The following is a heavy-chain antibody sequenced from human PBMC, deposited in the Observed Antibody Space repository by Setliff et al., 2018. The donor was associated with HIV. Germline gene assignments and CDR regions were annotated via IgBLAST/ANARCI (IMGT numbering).Heavy chain of an antibody. CDR2: VNPNSGGT. CDR3: AREFTHESANWFLDY. D-gene: IGHD7-27*01. Sequence: ASVQVSCKTSEYSFVSHGMHWVRQAPGQGLEWMGWVNPNSGGTNYAQKFQGWVTMTRDTSISTAYMELSRLRSDDTAVYYGAREFTHESANWFLDYWGQGTLVTVSS. CDR1: EYSFVSHG. J-gene: IGHJ4*02. V-gene: IGHV1-2*04.